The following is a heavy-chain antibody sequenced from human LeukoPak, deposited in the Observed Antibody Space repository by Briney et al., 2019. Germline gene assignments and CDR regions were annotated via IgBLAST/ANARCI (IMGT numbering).Heavy chain of an antibody. Sequence: PSETLSLTCTVSGGSISSYYWSWIRQPPGKGLEWIGYIYYSGNANYNPSLKSRVTISVDTSKNQFSLKLSSVTAADTAVYYCARDQDYYDSSGYYLDAFDIWGQGTMVTVSS. CDR3: ARDQDYYDSSGYYLDAFDI. CDR1: GGSISSYY. V-gene: IGHV4-59*12. D-gene: IGHD3-22*01. CDR2: IYYSGNA. J-gene: IGHJ3*02.